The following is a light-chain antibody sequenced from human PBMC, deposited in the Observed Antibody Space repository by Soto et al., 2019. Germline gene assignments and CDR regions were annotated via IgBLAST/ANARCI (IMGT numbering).Light chain of an antibody. Sequence: EIVLTQSPGTLSFSPGERATLSCRASQSVSSSYLAWYQQKPGQAPRLLIYGASTRATGIPDRFSGSGSATDFTLTISRLEPEDFAVYYCQQYGTSVPLTFGGGTKVDIK. CDR3: QQYGTSVPLT. V-gene: IGKV3-20*01. CDR1: QSVSSSY. J-gene: IGKJ4*01. CDR2: GAS.